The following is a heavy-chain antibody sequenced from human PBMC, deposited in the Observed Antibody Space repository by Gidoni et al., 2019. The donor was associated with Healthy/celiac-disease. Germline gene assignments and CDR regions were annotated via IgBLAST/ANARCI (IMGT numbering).Heavy chain of an antibody. CDR3: AGPGYCSSTSCSRVYYGMDV. V-gene: IGHV3-23*01. J-gene: IGHJ6*02. D-gene: IGHD2-2*01. CDR2: ISGSGGST. Sequence: EVQLLESGGGLVQPGGSLRLSCAASGFTFSSYAMSWVRQAPGKGLEWVSAISGSGGSTYYADSVKGRFTISRDNSKNTLYLQMNSLRAEDTAVYYCAGPGYCSSTSCSRVYYGMDVWGQGTTVTVSS. CDR1: GFTFSSYA.